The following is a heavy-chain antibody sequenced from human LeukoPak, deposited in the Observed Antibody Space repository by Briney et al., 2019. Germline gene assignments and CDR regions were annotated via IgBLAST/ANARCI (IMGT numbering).Heavy chain of an antibody. CDR1: GFTFSSYE. V-gene: IGHV3-48*03. CDR2: ISSSGSTI. D-gene: IGHD1-1*01. CDR3: VKDHHWNDEDY. J-gene: IGHJ4*02. Sequence: HAGGSLRLSCAASGFTFSSYEMNWVRQAPGKGLEWVSYISSSGSTIYYADSVKGRFTISRDNSKSTLYLQMNSLRAEDTAVYYCVKDHHWNDEDYWGQGTLVTVSS.